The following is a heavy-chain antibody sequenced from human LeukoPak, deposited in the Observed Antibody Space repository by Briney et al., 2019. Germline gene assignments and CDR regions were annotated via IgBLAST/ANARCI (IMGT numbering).Heavy chain of an antibody. J-gene: IGHJ6*02. CDR3: ARCSGLTEWSSTYYYYGMDV. CDR1: GFTFSDYY. Sequence: GGSLRLSCAASGFTFSDYYMSWIRQAPGKGLEGVSYISSSGSTIYYADSLKCRFTISRDNAKNSLYLQMNSLRAEDTAVYYCARCSGLTEWSSTYYYYGMDVWGQGTTVTVSS. V-gene: IGHV3-11*01. CDR2: ISSSGSTI. D-gene: IGHD3-3*01.